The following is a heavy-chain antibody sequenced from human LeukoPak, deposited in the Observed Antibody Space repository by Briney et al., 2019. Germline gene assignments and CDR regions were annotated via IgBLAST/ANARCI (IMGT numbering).Heavy chain of an antibody. V-gene: IGHV1-8*03. CDR3: ARVSWGGLTKSSWFDP. CDR1: GYTFTSYD. D-gene: IGHD2-21*01. CDR2: MNPNSGNT. J-gene: IGHJ5*02. Sequence: GASVKVSCKASGYTFTSYDINWVRQATGQGLEWMGWMNPNSGNTGYAQKFQGRVTITRNTSISTAYMELSSLRSEDTAVYYCARVSWGGLTKSSWFDPWGQGTLVTVSS.